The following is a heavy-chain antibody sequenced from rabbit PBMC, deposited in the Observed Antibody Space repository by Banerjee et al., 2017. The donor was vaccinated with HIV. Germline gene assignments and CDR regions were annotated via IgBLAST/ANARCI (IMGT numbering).Heavy chain of an antibody. J-gene: IGHJ6*01. Sequence: QSLEESGGDLVKPGASLTLTCTASGFSFSSGYWISWVRQAPGKGLEWIACIYTDDDSTYYASWAKGRFTISKTSSTTMTLQMTSLTAADTATYFCARCSRGYYYGMDLWGPGTLVTVS. CDR3: ARCSRGYYYGMDL. CDR1: GFSFSSGYW. D-gene: IGHD1-1*01. CDR2: IYTDDDST. V-gene: IGHV1S40*01.